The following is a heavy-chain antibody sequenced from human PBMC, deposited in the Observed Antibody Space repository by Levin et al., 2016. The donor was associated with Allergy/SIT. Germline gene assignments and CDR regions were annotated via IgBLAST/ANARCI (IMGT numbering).Heavy chain of an antibody. Sequence: WIRQPPGKGLEWIGEINHSGATLYNPSFRSRVTISVDTSKNQFYLKMWSATAADTAIYYCVNSPHRDGLDYWAQGTLVTAPQ. D-gene: IGHD4-23*01. V-gene: IGHV4-34*01. J-gene: IGHJ4*02. CDR3: VNSPHRDGLDY. CDR2: INHSGAT.